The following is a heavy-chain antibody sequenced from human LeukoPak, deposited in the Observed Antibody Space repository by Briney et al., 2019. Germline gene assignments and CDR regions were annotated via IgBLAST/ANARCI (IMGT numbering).Heavy chain of an antibody. CDR1: GGSFSGYY. CDR3: AREARYGDYEGDAFDI. D-gene: IGHD4-17*01. J-gene: IGHJ3*02. CDR2: INHSGST. Sequence: TSETLSLTCAVYGGSFSGYYWSWIRQPPGKGLEWIGEINHSGSTSYNPSLKSRVTISVDTSKNQFSLKLSSVTAADTAVYYCAREARYGDYEGDAFDIWGQGTMVTVSS. V-gene: IGHV4-34*01.